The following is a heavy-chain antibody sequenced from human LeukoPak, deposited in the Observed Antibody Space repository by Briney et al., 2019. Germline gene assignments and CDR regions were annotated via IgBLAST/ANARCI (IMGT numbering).Heavy chain of an antibody. CDR2: IKPDGSEK. Sequence: GGSLRLSCAASGFTFSSYWMSWVRQPPGKGLEWVANIKPDGSEKYYVDSVKGGFTISRDNAKNSLYLQMHSLRAEDTAVYYCARDPRSSSHDAFDIWGQGTMVTVSS. CDR3: ARDPRSSSHDAFDI. J-gene: IGHJ3*02. V-gene: IGHV3-7*01. CDR1: GFTFSSYW. D-gene: IGHD6-6*01.